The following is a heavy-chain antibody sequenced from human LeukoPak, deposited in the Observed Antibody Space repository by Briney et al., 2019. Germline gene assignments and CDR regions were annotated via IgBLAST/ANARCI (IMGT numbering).Heavy chain of an antibody. Sequence: ASVKVSCKASGYTFTGYYMRWVRQAPGQGLEWMGWINPNSGGTNYAQKFQGRVTMTRDTSISTAYMELSRLRSDDTAVYYCARERAVAGPSWFDPWGQGTLVTVSS. CDR3: ARERAVAGPSWFDP. CDR1: GYTFTGYY. V-gene: IGHV1-2*02. D-gene: IGHD6-19*01. J-gene: IGHJ5*02. CDR2: INPNSGGT.